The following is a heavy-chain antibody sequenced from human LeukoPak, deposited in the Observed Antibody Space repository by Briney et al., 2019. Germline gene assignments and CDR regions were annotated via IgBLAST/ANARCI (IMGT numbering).Heavy chain of an antibody. D-gene: IGHD6-19*01. V-gene: IGHV3-74*01. J-gene: IGHJ5*02. CDR3: ARDRIAVADNWFDP. CDR2: ISGDGSST. CDR1: GFTFSSYW. Sequence: GGSLRLSCAASGFTFSSYWMHWVRQAPGKGLEWVSRISGDGSSTNYVDSVKGRFTISRDNAKNTLYLQMNSLRIEDTAVYYCARDRIAVADNWFDPWGQGTLVTVSS.